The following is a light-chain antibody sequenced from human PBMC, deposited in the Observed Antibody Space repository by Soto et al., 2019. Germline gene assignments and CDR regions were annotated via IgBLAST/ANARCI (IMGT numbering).Light chain of an antibody. Sequence: TQSPSSLSASVGDRVTITCRASQDIRKDLAWYQQKPGQAPRLLIYGASNRATGIPDRFSGSGSGTDFTLTISRLEPEDFAVYYCQQYGSSGTFGQGTKVDIK. V-gene: IGKV3-20*01. CDR2: GAS. J-gene: IGKJ1*01. CDR1: QDIRKD. CDR3: QQYGSSGT.